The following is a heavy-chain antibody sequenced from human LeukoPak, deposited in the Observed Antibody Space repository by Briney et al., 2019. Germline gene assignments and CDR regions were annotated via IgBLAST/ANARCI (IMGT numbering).Heavy chain of an antibody. Sequence: SETLSLTCTVSGGSISSGSYYWSWIRQPAGKGLEWIGRIYTSGSTNYNPSLKSRVTISVDTSKNQFSLKLSSVTAADTAVYYCARDVKIMTWSKSYWFDPWGQGTLVTVSS. CDR3: ARDVKIMTWSKSYWFDP. CDR1: GGSISSGSYY. V-gene: IGHV4-61*02. J-gene: IGHJ5*02. D-gene: IGHD2-15*01. CDR2: IYTSGST.